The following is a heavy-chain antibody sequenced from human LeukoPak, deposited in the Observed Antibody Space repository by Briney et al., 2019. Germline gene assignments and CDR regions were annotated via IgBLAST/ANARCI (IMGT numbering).Heavy chain of an antibody. Sequence: GSLRLSCAASGFTFSSYGMSWVRQAPGKGLEWVSAISGSGGSTYYADSVKGRFTISRDNSKNTLYLQMNSLRAEDTAVYYCATSPPGYCSSTSCYQDYWGQGTLVTVSS. CDR2: ISGSGGST. J-gene: IGHJ4*02. CDR3: ATSPPGYCSSTSCYQDY. V-gene: IGHV3-23*01. CDR1: GFTFSSYG. D-gene: IGHD2-2*01.